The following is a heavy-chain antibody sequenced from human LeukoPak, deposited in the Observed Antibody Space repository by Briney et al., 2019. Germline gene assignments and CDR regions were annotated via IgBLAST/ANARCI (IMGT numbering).Heavy chain of an antibody. CDR3: ARVVYCSGGSCRGWFDP. J-gene: IGHJ5*02. Sequence: ASVKVSCKASGYTFTGYYMHWVRQAPGQGLEWMGWINPNSGGTNYAQKFQGRVTMTRDTSISTAYMELSRLRSDDTAVYYCARVVYCSGGSCRGWFDPWGQGTLATASS. V-gene: IGHV1-2*02. CDR2: INPNSGGT. D-gene: IGHD2-15*01. CDR1: GYTFTGYY.